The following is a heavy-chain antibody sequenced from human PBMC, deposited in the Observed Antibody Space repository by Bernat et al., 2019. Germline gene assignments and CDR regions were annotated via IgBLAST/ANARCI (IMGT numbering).Heavy chain of an antibody. D-gene: IGHD3-10*01. CDR2: IYYSGST. J-gene: IGHJ4*02. Sequence: QVQLQESGPGLVKPSGTLSLTCAVSGGSISSSNWWSWIRQHPGKGLEWIGYIYYSGSTYYNPSLKSRVTISVDTSKNQFSLKLGSVTAADTAVYYCARVEAEAMGSGYFCYWGEGTLVPVSS. CDR3: ARVEAEAMGSGYFCY. V-gene: IGHV4-31*11. CDR1: GGSISSSNW.